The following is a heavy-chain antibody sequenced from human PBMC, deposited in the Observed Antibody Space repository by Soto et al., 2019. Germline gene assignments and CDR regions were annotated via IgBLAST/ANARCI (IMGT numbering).Heavy chain of an antibody. V-gene: IGHV1-46*01. CDR1: GYIFTTYH. CDR3: ARDGCVTANCNGGGNWFDS. Sequence: ASVKVSCKASGYIFTTYHMHWVRQAPGQGLEWMGIINPRGGYTSYAQKFQGRVTMTRDTSTSTVYMDLSSLRSEDTAVYYCARDGCVTANCNGGGNWFDSWGQGTLVTVSS. J-gene: IGHJ5*01. CDR2: INPRGGYT. D-gene: IGHD2-21*02.